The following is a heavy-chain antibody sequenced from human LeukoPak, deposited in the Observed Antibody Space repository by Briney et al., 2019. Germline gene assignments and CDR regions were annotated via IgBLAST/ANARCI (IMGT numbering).Heavy chain of an antibody. CDR1: GGTFSSYA. CDR2: IIPIFGTA. CDR3: ARALPGAYSSGFDY. D-gene: IGHD6-19*01. V-gene: IGHV1-69*13. Sequence: ASVKVSCKASGGTFSSYAISWVRQAPGQGLEWMGGIIPIFGTANYAQKFQGRVTITADESTSTAYMELSSLRSEDTAVYYCARALPGAYSSGFDYWGQGTLVTVSS. J-gene: IGHJ4*02.